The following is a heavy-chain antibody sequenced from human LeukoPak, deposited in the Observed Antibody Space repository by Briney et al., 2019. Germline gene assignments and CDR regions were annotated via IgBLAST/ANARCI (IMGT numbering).Heavy chain of an antibody. CDR3: TTGVMITFGGVIVFDY. CDR1: GFTFSNAW. D-gene: IGHD3-16*02. J-gene: IGHJ4*02. Sequence: GGSLRLSCAASGFTFSNAWMSWVRQAPGKGLEWVGHIRSKTDGGTTDYAAPVKGRFTISRDDSKNTLYLQMNSLKTEDTAVYYCTTGVMITFGGVIVFDYWGQGTLVTVSS. V-gene: IGHV3-15*01. CDR2: IRSKTDGGTT.